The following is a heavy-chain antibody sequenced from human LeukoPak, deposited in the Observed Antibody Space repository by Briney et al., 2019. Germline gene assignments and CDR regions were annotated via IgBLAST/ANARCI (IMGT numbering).Heavy chain of an antibody. V-gene: IGHV4-31*03. CDR1: GGSISSGGYY. CDR3: ARSSLLWFGELSEPFDY. D-gene: IGHD3-10*01. CDR2: IYYSGST. J-gene: IGHJ4*02. Sequence: SQTLFLTCTVSGGSISSGGYYWSWIRQHPGKGLEWIGYIYYSGSTYYNPSLKSRVTISVDTSKNQFSLKLSSVTAADTAVYYCARSSLLWFGELSEPFDYWGQGTLVTVSS.